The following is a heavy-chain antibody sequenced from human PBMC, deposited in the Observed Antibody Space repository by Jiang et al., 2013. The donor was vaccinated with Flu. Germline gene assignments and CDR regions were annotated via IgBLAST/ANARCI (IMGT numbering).Heavy chain of an antibody. D-gene: IGHD3-10*01. CDR1: GGSISSSSYY. V-gene: IGHV4-39*01. J-gene: IGHJ4*02. CDR3: ARLGEEGVLLWFGELYQAGYFDY. CDR2: IYYSGST. Sequence: SLTCTVSGGSISSSSYYWGWIRQPPGKGLEWIGSIYYSGSTYYNPSLKSRVTISVDTSKNQFSLKLSSVTAADTAVYYCARLGEEGVLLWFGELYQAGYFDYWGQGTLVTVSS.